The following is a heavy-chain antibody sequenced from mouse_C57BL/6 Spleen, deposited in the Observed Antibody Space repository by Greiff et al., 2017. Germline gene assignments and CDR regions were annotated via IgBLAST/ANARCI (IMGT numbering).Heavy chain of an antibody. V-gene: IGHV5-9*01. D-gene: IGHD2-1*01. J-gene: IGHJ4*01. CDR2: ISGGGGNT. Sequence: EVKLVESGGGLVKPGGSLKLSCAASGFTFSSYTMSWVRQTPEKRLEWVATISGGGGNTYYPDSVKGRFTISRDNAKNTLYLQMSSLRSEDTALYYCARTSIYSDAMDYWGQGTSVTVSS. CDR3: ARTSIYSDAMDY. CDR1: GFTFSSYT.